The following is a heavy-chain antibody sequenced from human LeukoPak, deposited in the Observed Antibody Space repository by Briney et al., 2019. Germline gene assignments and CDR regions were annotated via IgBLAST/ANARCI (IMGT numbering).Heavy chain of an antibody. V-gene: IGHV4-39*01. CDR3: ARASIIVVVPAARGPFDY. CDR1: GGSISSSSYY. CDR2: IYYSGST. D-gene: IGHD2-2*01. Sequence: SETLSLTCTVSGGSISSSSYYWGWIRQPPGKRLEWVGSIYYSGSTYYNPSLKSRVTISVDTSKNQFSLKLSSVTAADTAVYYCARASIIVVVPAARGPFDYWGQGTLVTVSS. J-gene: IGHJ4*02.